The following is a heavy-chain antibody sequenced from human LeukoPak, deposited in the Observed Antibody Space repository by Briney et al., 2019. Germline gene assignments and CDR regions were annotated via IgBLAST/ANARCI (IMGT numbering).Heavy chain of an antibody. CDR2: ISAYNGNT. J-gene: IGHJ3*02. V-gene: IGHV1-18*01. D-gene: IGHD4-17*01. CDR1: GGTFSSYA. Sequence: GASVKVSCKASGGTFSSYAISWVRQAPGQGLEWMGWISAYNGNTNYAQKLQGRVTMTTDTSTSTAYMELRSLRSDDTAVYYCARGIRMTTVTSYAFDIWGQGTMVTVSS. CDR3: ARGIRMTTVTSYAFDI.